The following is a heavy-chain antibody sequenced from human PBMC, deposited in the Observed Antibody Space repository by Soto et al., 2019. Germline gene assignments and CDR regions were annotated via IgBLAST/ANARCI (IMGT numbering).Heavy chain of an antibody. CDR2: IIPIFGTA. J-gene: IGHJ6*02. Sequence: QVQLVQSGAEVKKPGSSVKVSCKASGGTFSSYAISWVRQAPGQGLEWMGGIIPIFGTANYAQKFQGRVTITADKSTRTAYMELSSLRSEDTAVYYCAREGDCSGGSCYQYYYYGRDVWGQGTTVTVSS. CDR3: AREGDCSGGSCYQYYYYGRDV. CDR1: GGTFSSYA. D-gene: IGHD2-15*01. V-gene: IGHV1-69*06.